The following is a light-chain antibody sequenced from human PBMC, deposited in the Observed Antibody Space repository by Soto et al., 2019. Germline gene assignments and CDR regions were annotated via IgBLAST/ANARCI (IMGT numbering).Light chain of an antibody. CDR2: KAS. CDR3: QQYNSYST. V-gene: IGKV1-5*03. CDR1: QSISSW. J-gene: IGKJ1*01. Sequence: DIQMTQSPSTLSASVGDRVTITCRASQSISSWLAWYQQKPGKAPKLLIYKASSLDSGVPSRFSGSGSGTEFTLTISSLHPDDFATYYCQQYNSYSTFGQGTKVEIK.